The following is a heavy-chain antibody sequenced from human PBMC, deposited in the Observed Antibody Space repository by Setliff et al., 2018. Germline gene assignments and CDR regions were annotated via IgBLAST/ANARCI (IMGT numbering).Heavy chain of an antibody. CDR3: ARGRGVDTAMVYFDY. CDR2: ISSSSSYI. J-gene: IGHJ4*02. D-gene: IGHD5-18*01. CDR1: EFIFRSYI. V-gene: IGHV3-21*01. Sequence: GGSLRLSCAASEFIFRSYIVSWVRQPPGKGLEWVSSISSSSSYIYYADSVKGRFTISRDNAKNSLYLQMNSLRAEDTAVYYCARGRGVDTAMVYFDYWGQGTLVTVSS.